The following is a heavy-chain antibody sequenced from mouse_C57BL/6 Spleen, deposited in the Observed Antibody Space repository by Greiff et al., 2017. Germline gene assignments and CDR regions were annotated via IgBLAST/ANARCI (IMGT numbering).Heavy chain of an antibody. V-gene: IGHV1-69*01. CDR1: GYTFTSYW. J-gene: IGHJ4*01. CDR3: ARYSNSYAMDY. CDR2: IDPSDSYT. Sequence: LQQPGAELVVPGASVKLSCKASGYTFTSYWMHWVKQRPGQGLEWIGEIDPSDSYTNYNQKFKGKSTLTVDKSSSTAYMQLSSLTSEDSAVYYCARYSNSYAMDYWGQGTSVTVSS. D-gene: IGHD2-5*01.